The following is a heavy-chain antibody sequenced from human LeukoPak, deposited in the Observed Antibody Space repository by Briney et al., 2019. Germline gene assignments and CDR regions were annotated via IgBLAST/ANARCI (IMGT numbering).Heavy chain of an antibody. CDR3: ARGHCSSGTGHSCLPYYFDY. V-gene: IGHV3-23*02. D-gene: IGHD2-15*01. CDR1: GFTFSEYA. Sequence: GGSLRLSCAASGFTFSEYAMRWVRQTPGKGLECVSTVSYDGRNTYHRDSVKGRFTIARDKNTLYLQMRSLGVGDTAVYYCARGHCSSGTGHSCLPYYFDYWGQGTLVTVSS. J-gene: IGHJ4*02. CDR2: VSYDGRNT.